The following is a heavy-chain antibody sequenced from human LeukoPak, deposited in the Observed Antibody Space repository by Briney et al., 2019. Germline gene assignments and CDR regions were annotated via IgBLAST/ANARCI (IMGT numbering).Heavy chain of an antibody. CDR1: GYSISSGYY. CDR2: IYHSGST. V-gene: IGHV4-38-2*02. D-gene: IGHD3-22*01. Sequence: KPSETLSLTCTVSGYSISSGYYWGWIRQPPGKGLEWIGSIYHSGSTYYNPSLKSRVTISVDTSKNQFSLKLSSVTAADTAVYYCARSWWDYYDSSGPRAGYYFDYWGQGTLVTVSS. J-gene: IGHJ4*02. CDR3: ARSWWDYYDSSGPRAGYYFDY.